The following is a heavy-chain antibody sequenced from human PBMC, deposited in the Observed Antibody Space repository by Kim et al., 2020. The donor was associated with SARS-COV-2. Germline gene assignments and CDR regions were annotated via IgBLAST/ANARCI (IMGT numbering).Heavy chain of an antibody. CDR3: ARDYYDILTGYWGAFDI. CDR2: INPSGGST. Sequence: ASVKVSCKASGYTFTSYYMHWVRQAPGQGLEWMGIINPSGGSTSYAQKFQGRVTMTRDTSTSTVYMELSSLRSEDTAVYYCARDYYDILTGYWGAFDIWGQGTMVTVSS. V-gene: IGHV1-46*01. D-gene: IGHD3-9*01. CDR1: GYTFTSYY. J-gene: IGHJ3*02.